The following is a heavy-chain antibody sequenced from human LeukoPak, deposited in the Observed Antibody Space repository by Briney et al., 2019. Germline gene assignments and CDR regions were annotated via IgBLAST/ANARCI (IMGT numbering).Heavy chain of an antibody. J-gene: IGHJ4*02. CDR2: IHHSGST. D-gene: IGHD3-9*01. CDR1: GGSFSNGNW. Sequence: SETLSLTCAVSGGSFSNGNWWSWVRQPPGKGLEWIGEIHHSGSTKYSPSPKSRVTISEDKSKNQLSLTLSSVTAAETAVYYCATYFDILTGYTFDSWGQGTLVTVSS. CDR3: ATYFDILTGYTFDS. V-gene: IGHV4-4*02.